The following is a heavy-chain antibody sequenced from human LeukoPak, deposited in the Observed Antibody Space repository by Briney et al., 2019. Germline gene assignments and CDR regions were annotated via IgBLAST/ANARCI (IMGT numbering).Heavy chain of an antibody. CDR1: GYSISSTYC. CDR2: IYHTGST. Sequence: SETLSLTCTVSGYSISSTYCWGWIRQSPGRGLEWIGSIYHTGSTFYNPSLTSRVTISVDTSKNQFSLNLTSVTAADTAVYYCARLAYYDFWSGYYRSDNWFDPWGQGTLVTVSS. CDR3: ARLAYYDFWSGYYRSDNWFDP. J-gene: IGHJ5*02. V-gene: IGHV4-38-2*02. D-gene: IGHD3-3*01.